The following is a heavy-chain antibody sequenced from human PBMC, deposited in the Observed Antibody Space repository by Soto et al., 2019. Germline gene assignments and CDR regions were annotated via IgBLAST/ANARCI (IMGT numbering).Heavy chain of an antibody. CDR2: ISSDEKIK. CDR3: ARGLRSVLDY. D-gene: IGHD6-6*01. Sequence: GGSLRLSCVASGFIFSDFGMHWVRQAPGKGLEWVAVISSDEKIKQYADSVRGRFAISRDNSKNTLYLQMTSLRAEDTAIYYCARGLRSVLDYWGQGTLVTVSS. CDR1: GFIFSDFG. J-gene: IGHJ4*02. V-gene: IGHV3-33*01.